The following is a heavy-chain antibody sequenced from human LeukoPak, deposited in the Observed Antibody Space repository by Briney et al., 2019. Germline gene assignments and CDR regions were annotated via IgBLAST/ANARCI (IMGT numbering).Heavy chain of an antibody. Sequence: KPSETLSLTCTVSGYSISGGYYWGWIRQPPGKGLEWIGTIFQSVSTYYNPSLKSRVTTSVDTSKNQFSLKLSSVTAADTAVYYCARNNSNGFDFWSQGPWSPSPQ. CDR3: ARNNSNGFDF. CDR2: IFQSVST. V-gene: IGHV4-38-2*02. J-gene: IGHJ4*02. CDR1: GYSISGGYY. D-gene: IGHD6-19*01.